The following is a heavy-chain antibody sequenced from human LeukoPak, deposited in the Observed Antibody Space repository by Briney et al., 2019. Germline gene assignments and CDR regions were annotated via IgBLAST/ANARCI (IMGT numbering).Heavy chain of an antibody. D-gene: IGHD3-10*01. Sequence: SQTLSLTCAVSGGAISSGDYSWNWIRQPPGKGLEWIGYIYHSGYTYYNPSLKSRVTLSVGRSKTQLSLRLSSVTAADTAVYYCARTWLNGSGSESFFDYWSQGTLVTVSS. CDR3: ARTWLNGSGSESFFDY. J-gene: IGHJ4*02. CDR2: IYHSGYT. CDR1: GGAISSGDYS. V-gene: IGHV4-30-2*01.